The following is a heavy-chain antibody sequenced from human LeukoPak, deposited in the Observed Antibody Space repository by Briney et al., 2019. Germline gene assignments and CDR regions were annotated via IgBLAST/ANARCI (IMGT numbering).Heavy chain of an antibody. CDR1: GGSISSYY. CDR3: ARGLVWFGESPGAFDI. CDR2: IYYSGST. V-gene: IGHV4-59*12. D-gene: IGHD3-10*01. Sequence: SETLSLTCTVSGGSISSYYWSWIRQPPGKGLEWIGYIYYSGSTNYNPSLKSRVTISVDTSKNQFSLKLSSVTAADTAVYYCARGLVWFGESPGAFDIWGQGTMVTVSS. J-gene: IGHJ3*02.